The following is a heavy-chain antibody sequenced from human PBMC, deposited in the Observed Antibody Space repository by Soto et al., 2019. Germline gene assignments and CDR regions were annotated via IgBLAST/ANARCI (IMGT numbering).Heavy chain of an antibody. CDR1: GXTFSSYA. CDR2: ISYDGSNK. CDR3: ARDLRGYSYGHLGLQIYYGMDV. Sequence: QVXLVESXGGXVQXXRXLXLSXXXSGXTFSSYAMXWVXQAPGXXXXXXAVISYDGSNKYYADSVKGRFTISRDNXXXXXXXXXXXXXXXXXXXXYCARDLRGYSYGHLGLQIYYGMDVWGQGTTVTVSS. D-gene: IGHD5-18*01. V-gene: IGHV3-30-3*01. J-gene: IGHJ6*02.